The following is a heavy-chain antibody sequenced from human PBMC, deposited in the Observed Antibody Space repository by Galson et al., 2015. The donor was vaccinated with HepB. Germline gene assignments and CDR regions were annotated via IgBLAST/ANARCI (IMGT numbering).Heavy chain of an antibody. CDR1: GFTFSSYS. Sequence: SLRLSCAASGFTFSSYSMNWVRQAPGKGLEWVSYISSSSSTIYYADSVKGRFTISRDNAKNSLYLQMNSLKASDTAMYYCARHRGIVGASHDAFDIWGQGTMVTVSS. CDR3: ARHRGIVGASHDAFDI. D-gene: IGHD1-26*01. CDR2: ISSSSSTI. J-gene: IGHJ3*02. V-gene: IGHV3-48*04.